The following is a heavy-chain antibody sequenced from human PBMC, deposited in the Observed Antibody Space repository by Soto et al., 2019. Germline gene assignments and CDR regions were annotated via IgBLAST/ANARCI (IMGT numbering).Heavy chain of an antibody. J-gene: IGHJ4*02. V-gene: IGHV3-23*01. D-gene: IGHD4-4*01. CDR2: LGGSGGNT. CDR1: GFIFNAYA. Sequence: EVQLLESGGGLVQPGGSLRLSCAASGFIFNAYAITRVLQSPGKGLERVSALGGSGGNTYYAASVKSRITTSSDKYKDTVDLEMNRLRVDDTAVYFCSRVASDYINSADHWGQGILVTVS. CDR3: SRVASDYINSADH.